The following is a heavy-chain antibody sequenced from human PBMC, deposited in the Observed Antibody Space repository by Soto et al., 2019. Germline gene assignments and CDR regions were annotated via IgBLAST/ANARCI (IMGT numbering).Heavy chain of an antibody. Sequence: EAQLLESGGGSVQPGGSLRLSCAASGFTFSSHGMSWIRQAPGKGLEWISGLSRGGGSTYYVDSVKGRFTISRDNAKNTLDLIRKSLRVEDTALDYCARDGQYRTDGFDIWGQGTMVTVSS. CDR1: GFTFSSHG. J-gene: IGHJ3*02. V-gene: IGHV3-23*01. CDR2: LSRGGGST. D-gene: IGHD5-12*01. CDR3: ARDGQYRTDGFDI.